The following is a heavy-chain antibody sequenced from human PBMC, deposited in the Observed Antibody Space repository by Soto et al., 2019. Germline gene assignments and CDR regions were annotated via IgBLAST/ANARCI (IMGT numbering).Heavy chain of an antibody. J-gene: IGHJ4*02. CDR2: IKSRTDGGTT. CDR3: RTPSDMDY. CDR1: DFTFSNAW. V-gene: IGHV3-15*07. Sequence: EVQLVESGGGLVKPGGSLRLSCVVYDFTFSNAWLNWVRQAPGKGLEWVGRIKSRTDGGTTDYAAPVKGRFTISRDDSKNTLYLQMNSLKTEDTAVYYCRTPSDMDYWGQGTLVTVSS.